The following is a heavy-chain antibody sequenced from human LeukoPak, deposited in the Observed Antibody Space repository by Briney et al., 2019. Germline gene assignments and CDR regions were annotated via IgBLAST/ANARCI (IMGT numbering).Heavy chain of an antibody. CDR2: INPSGGST. J-gene: IGHJ4*02. CDR3: ARDPTYGHFDY. D-gene: IGHD3-10*01. V-gene: IGHV1-46*01. CDR1: GYTFTSYY. Sequence: GASVTVSFKASGYTFTSYYMHWVRQAPGQGLEWMGIINPSGGSTSYAQKFQGRVTMTRDTSTSTVYMELSSLRSEDTAVYYCARDPTYGHFDYWGQGTLVTVSS.